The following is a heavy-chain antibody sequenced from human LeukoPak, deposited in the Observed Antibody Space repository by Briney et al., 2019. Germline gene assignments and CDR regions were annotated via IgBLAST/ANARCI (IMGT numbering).Heavy chain of an antibody. CDR3: AKGTHALLRYFDWLSFDY. Sequence: GGSLRLSCAASGFTFSSYAMSWVRQAPGKGLEWVSAISGSGGSTYYADSVKGRFTISRDNSKNMLYLQMNSLRAEDTAVYYCAKGTHALLRYFDWLSFDYWGQGTLVTVSS. J-gene: IGHJ4*02. V-gene: IGHV3-23*01. CDR1: GFTFSSYA. D-gene: IGHD3-9*01. CDR2: ISGSGGST.